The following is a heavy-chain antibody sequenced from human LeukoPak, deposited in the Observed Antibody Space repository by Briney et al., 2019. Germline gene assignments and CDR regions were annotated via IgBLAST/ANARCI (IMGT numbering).Heavy chain of an antibody. CDR1: GFAFSSYW. Sequence: PGGSLRLSCAASGFAFSSYWMSWVRQAPGKGLEWVANIKQDGSEKYYVDSVKGRFTISRDNAKNSLYLQMNSLRAEDTAVYYCARHDHYSGGSCVYWGQGTLVTVSS. V-gene: IGHV3-7*01. CDR2: IKQDGSEK. J-gene: IGHJ4*02. D-gene: IGHD2-15*01. CDR3: ARHDHYSGGSCVY.